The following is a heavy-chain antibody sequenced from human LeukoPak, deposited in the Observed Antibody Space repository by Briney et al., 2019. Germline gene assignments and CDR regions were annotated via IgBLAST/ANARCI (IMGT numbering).Heavy chain of an antibody. Sequence: SVKLSCKASGGTFSSYAISWVRQAPGQGLEWIGGVIPIFGTANYAQKFQGRVTITADESTSTAYMELSSLRSEDTAVYYCARSVPSWGSYRYYGMDVWGQGTTVTVSS. V-gene: IGHV1-69*01. CDR3: ARSVPSWGSYRYYGMDV. CDR1: GGTFSSYA. J-gene: IGHJ6*02. CDR2: VIPIFGTA. D-gene: IGHD3-16*02.